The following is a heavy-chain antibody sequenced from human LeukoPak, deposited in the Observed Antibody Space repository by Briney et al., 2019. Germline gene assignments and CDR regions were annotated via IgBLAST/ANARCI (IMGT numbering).Heavy chain of an antibody. V-gene: IGHV3-9*01. CDR2: ISWNSGSI. CDR1: GFTFDDYA. Sequence: GGSLRLSCAASGFTFDDYAMHWVRQAPGKGLEWVSGISWNSGSIGYADSVKGWFTISRDNAKNSLYLQMNSLRAEDTALYYCAKTDAFDIWGQGTMVTVSS. J-gene: IGHJ3*02. CDR3: AKTDAFDI.